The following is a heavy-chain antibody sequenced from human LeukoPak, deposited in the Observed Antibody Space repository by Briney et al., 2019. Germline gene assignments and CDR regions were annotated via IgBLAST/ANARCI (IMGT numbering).Heavy chain of an antibody. Sequence: SETLSLTCTVSGGSISSCYWSWIRQPPGKGLEWIGYIYYSGSTNYNPSLKSRVTISVDTSKNQFSLKLSSVTAADTAVYYCARTEGYYDSSGYYGPRYYYYMDVWGKGTTVTVSS. CDR3: ARTEGYYDSSGYYGPRYYYYMDV. J-gene: IGHJ6*03. CDR2: IYYSGST. V-gene: IGHV4-59*01. CDR1: GGSISSCY. D-gene: IGHD3-22*01.